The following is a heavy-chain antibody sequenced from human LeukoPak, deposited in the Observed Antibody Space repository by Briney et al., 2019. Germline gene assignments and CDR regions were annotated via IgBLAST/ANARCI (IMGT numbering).Heavy chain of an antibody. Sequence: GGSLRLSCAASGFTISSYWMNWVRQAPGKGLEWVSSISGISSYLYYADSVEGRFTISRDNAKNSVYLQMNSLSAEDTAVYYCVRDATYYYYAMDVWGQGTTVTVSS. J-gene: IGHJ6*02. CDR3: VRDATYYYYAMDV. V-gene: IGHV3-21*01. CDR2: ISGISSYL. CDR1: GFTISSYW.